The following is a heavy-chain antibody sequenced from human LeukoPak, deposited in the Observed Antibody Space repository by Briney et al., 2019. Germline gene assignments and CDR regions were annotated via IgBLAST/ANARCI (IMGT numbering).Heavy chain of an antibody. Sequence: PGGSLRLSCAPSGFTVSSDYMSWVRQAPGKGLEWVSVIYSGGSTYYADSVKGRFTISRDKSKNTVYLQMNSLRFEDTAMYYCARNWFDPWGQGTLVTVSS. CDR1: GFTVSSDY. J-gene: IGHJ5*02. CDR3: ARNWFDP. V-gene: IGHV3-53*05. CDR2: IYSGGST.